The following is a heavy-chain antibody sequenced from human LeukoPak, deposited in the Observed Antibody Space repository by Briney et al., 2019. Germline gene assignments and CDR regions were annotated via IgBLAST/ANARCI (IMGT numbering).Heavy chain of an antibody. D-gene: IGHD3-16*01. V-gene: IGHV3-23*01. CDR1: GLTFNNYA. J-gene: IGHJ6*02. Sequence: GGSLRLSCAVSGLTFNNYAMSWVRQAPGKGLEWVSAISKSGDHTYYAASAKGRFTIYRDNSKNTQYLQMNSLRAEDTAVYYCATSWGPDTSAFRWGRDGMDVWGQGTTVTVSS. CDR2: ISKSGDHT. CDR3: ATSWGPDTSAFRWGRDGMDV.